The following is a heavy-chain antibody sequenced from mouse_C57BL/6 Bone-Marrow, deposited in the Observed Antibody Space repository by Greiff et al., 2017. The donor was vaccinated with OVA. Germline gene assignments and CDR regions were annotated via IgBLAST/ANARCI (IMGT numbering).Heavy chain of an antibody. CDR1: GYTFTSYW. CDR2: IDPSDSET. CDR3: AREGLRRGGYAMDY. Sequence: QVQLKQPGAELVRPGSSVKLSCKASGYTFTSYWMHWVKQRPIQGLEWIGNIDPSDSETPYNQKFKDKATLTVDKSSSTAYMQLSRLTSEDSAVYYGAREGLRRGGYAMDYWGQGTSVTVSS. V-gene: IGHV1-52*01. J-gene: IGHJ4*01. D-gene: IGHD2-4*01.